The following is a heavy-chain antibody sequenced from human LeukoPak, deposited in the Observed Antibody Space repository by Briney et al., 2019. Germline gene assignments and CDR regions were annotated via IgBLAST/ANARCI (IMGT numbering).Heavy chain of an antibody. CDR1: GFTFSIYA. V-gene: IGHV3-23*01. D-gene: IGHD3-3*01. J-gene: IGHJ4*02. Sequence: GGSLRVSCAASGFTFSIYAMNWVRQAPGKALEWVSSISANGGETHFADSVKGRFTISRDDSKNTLYLQINNPRVEDTAVYYCAKRYYDFHLDYWGQGTLVTVS. CDR3: AKRYYDFHLDY. CDR2: ISANGGET.